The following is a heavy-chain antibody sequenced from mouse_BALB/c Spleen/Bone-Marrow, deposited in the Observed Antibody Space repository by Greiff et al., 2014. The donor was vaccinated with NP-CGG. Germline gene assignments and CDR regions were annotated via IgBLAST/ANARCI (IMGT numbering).Heavy chain of an antibody. Sequence: EVQLQESGPELVRPGASVKISCKASGYSFTGYFMNWVMQSHGKSLEWIGRINTYYGDTFYNQNFKGKATLTVDKSSRTAHMEPGSLASDYCAVYYCARSGVYDGFAYWGQGTLVIVSA. CDR2: INTYYGDT. V-gene: IGHV1-20*02. CDR1: GYSFTGYF. J-gene: IGHJ3*01. CDR3: ARSGVYDGFAY. D-gene: IGHD2-12*01.